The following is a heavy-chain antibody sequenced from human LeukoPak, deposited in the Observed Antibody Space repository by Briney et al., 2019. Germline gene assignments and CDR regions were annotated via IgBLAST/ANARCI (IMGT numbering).Heavy chain of an antibody. Sequence: SETLSLTCTVSGGSISSSSYYWGWIRQPPGKGLEWIGSIYYSGSTYYNPSLKSRVTISVDTSKNQFSLKLSSVTAADTAVYYCEVRNLHMSYYYMDVWGKGTTVTVSS. D-gene: IGHD2-2*01. CDR1: GGSISSSSYY. CDR3: EVRNLHMSYYYMDV. CDR2: IYYSGST. J-gene: IGHJ6*03. V-gene: IGHV4-39*07.